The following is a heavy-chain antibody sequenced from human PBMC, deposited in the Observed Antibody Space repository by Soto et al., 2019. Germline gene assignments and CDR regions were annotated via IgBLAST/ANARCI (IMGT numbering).Heavy chain of an antibody. CDR2: ILNDGSNE. Sequence: GSRSVSCVAAGLPLSESTMPLVRQAPGRGLEWVALILNDGSNEFYADSVKGRFTISRDNSKHTLFLQMNSLRAEDTAAYFCAREKDDILTGYLHCFDYWGQGAQVTVHS. D-gene: IGHD3-9*01. J-gene: IGHJ4*02. CDR1: GLPLSEST. CDR3: AREKDDILTGYLHCFDY. V-gene: IGHV3-30-3*01.